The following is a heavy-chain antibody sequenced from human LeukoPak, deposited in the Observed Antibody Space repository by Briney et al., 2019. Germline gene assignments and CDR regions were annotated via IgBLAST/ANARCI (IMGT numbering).Heavy chain of an antibody. J-gene: IGHJ4*02. CDR3: ARHFLPSLWFGELLPPFKENY. D-gene: IGHD3-10*01. V-gene: IGHV4-39*01. Sequence: SETLSLTCTVSGGSIGSSSYYWGWIRQPPGKGLEWIGSIYYGGTTYYNPSLKSRVTISVDTSKNQFSLKLSSVTAADTAVYYCARHFLPSLWFGELLPPFKENYWGQGTLVTVSS. CDR1: GGSIGSSSYY. CDR2: IYYGGTT.